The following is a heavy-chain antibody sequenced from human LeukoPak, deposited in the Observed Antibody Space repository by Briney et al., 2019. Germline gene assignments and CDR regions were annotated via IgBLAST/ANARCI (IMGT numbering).Heavy chain of an antibody. Sequence: GGSLRLSCAASGFTFSTYSMNWVRQAPGKGLEWVSSISSSSGTIYYADSVKGRFTISRDNVKISLYLQMNSLRDEDTAVYYCARAPLTTYYYDSSGYYPKYFQHWGQGTLVTVSS. J-gene: IGHJ1*01. D-gene: IGHD3-22*01. CDR1: GFTFSTYS. V-gene: IGHV3-48*02. CDR3: ARAPLTTYYYDSSGYYPKYFQH. CDR2: ISSSSGTI.